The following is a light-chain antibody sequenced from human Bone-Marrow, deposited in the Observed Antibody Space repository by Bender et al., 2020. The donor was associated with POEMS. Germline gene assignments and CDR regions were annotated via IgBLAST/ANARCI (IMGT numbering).Light chain of an antibody. J-gene: IGLJ2*01. CDR3: QSYDSGLSGLV. V-gene: IGLV1-44*01. Sequence: QSVLTQPPSASGTPGQRVTISCSGSNSNIGTNAVNWYQQFPGTDTHPLIYSDNQRPSGVPDRFSSSKSGTSASLAVTGLRAEDEADYYCQSYDSGLSGLVFGGGTKLAVL. CDR1: NSNIGTNA. CDR2: SDN.